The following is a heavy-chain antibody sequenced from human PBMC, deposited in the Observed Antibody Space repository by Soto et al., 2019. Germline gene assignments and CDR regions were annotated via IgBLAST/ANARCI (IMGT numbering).Heavy chain of an antibody. Sequence: EVQLVESGGGLVQPGGSLRLSCAASGFTFSSYSMNWVRQAPGKGLEWVSYISSSSSTIYYADSVKGRFTISRDNAKNSLYLQMNSLRGEDTAVYYCARDRRVYGMDVWGPGTTVTVSS. CDR2: ISSSSSTI. CDR1: GFTFSSYS. CDR3: ARDRRVYGMDV. J-gene: IGHJ6*02. V-gene: IGHV3-48*01.